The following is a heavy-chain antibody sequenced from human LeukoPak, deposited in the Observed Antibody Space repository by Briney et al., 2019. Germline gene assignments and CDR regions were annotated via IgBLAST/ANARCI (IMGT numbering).Heavy chain of an antibody. Sequence: SETLSLTCTVSGYSISSGYYWGWIRQPPGKGLEWIGSIYHSGSTYYNPSLKSRVTISVDTSKNQLSLKLSSVTAADTAVYYCARRRIQLGFDPWGQGTLVTVSS. D-gene: IGHD5-18*01. CDR1: GYSISSGYY. CDR2: IYHSGST. V-gene: IGHV4-38-2*02. J-gene: IGHJ5*02. CDR3: ARRRIQLGFDP.